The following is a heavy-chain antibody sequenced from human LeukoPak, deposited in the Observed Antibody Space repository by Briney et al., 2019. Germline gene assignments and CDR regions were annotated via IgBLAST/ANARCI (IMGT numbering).Heavy chain of an antibody. CDR2: ISYDGSNK. D-gene: IGHD5-18*01. V-gene: IGHV3-30*03. CDR3: ARDLSGVAGYTYGRGIDY. J-gene: IGHJ4*02. Sequence: GGSLRLSCAASGFTFSSYGMHWVRQAPGKGLEWVAVISYDGSNKYYADSVKGRFTISRDNAKTSLYLQMNSLRAEDTAVYYCARDLSGVAGYTYGRGIDYWGQGTLVTVSS. CDR1: GFTFSSYG.